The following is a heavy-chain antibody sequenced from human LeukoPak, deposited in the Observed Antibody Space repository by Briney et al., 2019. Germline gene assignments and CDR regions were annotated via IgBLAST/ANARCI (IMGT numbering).Heavy chain of an antibody. CDR3: AKRYYYDHSGLRDS. CDR2: ITSSGGST. J-gene: IGHJ4*02. Sequence: GGSLRLSCAASGFTFSSYAMSWVRQAPGKGLEWVSAITSSGGSTYYADSVKGRFTISRDNSKNTLYLQMNSLRAEDTAVYYWAKRYYYDHSGLRDSWGQGTLVTVSS. D-gene: IGHD3-22*01. CDR1: GFTFSSYA. V-gene: IGHV3-23*01.